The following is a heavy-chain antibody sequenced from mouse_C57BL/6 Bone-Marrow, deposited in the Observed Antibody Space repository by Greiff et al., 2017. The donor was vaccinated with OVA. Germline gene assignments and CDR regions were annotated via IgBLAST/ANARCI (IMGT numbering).Heavy chain of an antibody. V-gene: IGHV5-17*01. CDR2: ISSGSSTI. Sequence: EVNLVESGGGLVKPGGSLKLSCAASGFTFSDYGMHWVRQAPEKGLEWVAYISSGSSTIYYADTVKGRFTISRDNAKNTLFLQMTSLRSEDTAMYYCARVYGSSPAWFAYWGQGTLVTVSA. D-gene: IGHD1-1*01. CDR1: GFTFSDYG. J-gene: IGHJ3*01. CDR3: ARVYGSSPAWFAY.